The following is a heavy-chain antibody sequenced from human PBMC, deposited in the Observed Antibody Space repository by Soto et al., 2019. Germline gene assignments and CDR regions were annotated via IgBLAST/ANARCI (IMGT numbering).Heavy chain of an antibody. CDR1: GYTFTSYD. D-gene: IGHD6-6*01. CDR2: MNPNSGNT. J-gene: IGHJ6*03. Sequence: QVQLVQSGAEVKKPGASVKVSCKASGYTFTSYDINWVRQATGQGLEWMGWMNPNSGNTGYAQKFQGRVTMTRNTSISTAYMELSSLRSEDTAVYYCARPARPYYYYYMDVWGKGTTVTVSS. CDR3: ARPARPYYYYYMDV. V-gene: IGHV1-8*01.